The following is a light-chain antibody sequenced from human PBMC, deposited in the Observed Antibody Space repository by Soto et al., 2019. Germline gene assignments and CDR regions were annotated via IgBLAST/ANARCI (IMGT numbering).Light chain of an antibody. CDR3: CSYAGDYYV. CDR2: DVS. V-gene: IGLV2-23*02. J-gene: IGLJ1*01. Sequence: QSVLTHPASVSGSPGQSITISCTGTSSDVGNYNLVSWYQQHPGKAPKLMIYDVSKRPSGVSNRFSGSKSGNTASLTISGLQADDEADYYCCSYAGDYYVFGTGTKVTVL. CDR1: SSDVGNYNL.